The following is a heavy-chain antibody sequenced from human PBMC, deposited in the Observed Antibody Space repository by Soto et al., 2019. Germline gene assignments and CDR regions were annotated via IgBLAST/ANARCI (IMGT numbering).Heavy chain of an antibody. CDR3: ARRRPVMGSGWYGYGYFDL. CDR2: INHSGST. V-gene: IGHV4-34*01. D-gene: IGHD6-19*01. J-gene: IGHJ2*01. Sequence: QVQLQQWGAGLLKPSETLSLTCAVYGGSFSGYYWSWIRQPPGKGLEWIGEINHSGSTNYNPSLNVRVTKSEDTYNNLLCMTLSSVTAADTAVYYCARRRPVMGSGWYGYGYFDLWGRGTLVTVSS. CDR1: GGSFSGYY.